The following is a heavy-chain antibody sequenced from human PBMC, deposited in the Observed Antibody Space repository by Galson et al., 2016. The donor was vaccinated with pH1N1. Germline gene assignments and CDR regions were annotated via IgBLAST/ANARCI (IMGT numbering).Heavy chain of an antibody. D-gene: IGHD3-10*01. V-gene: IGHV3-30*18. CDR1: GFSFSSFG. CDR2: ISYDGSDQ. J-gene: IGHJ4*02. Sequence: SLRLSCAASGFSFSSFGMHWVRQAPGKGLEWVAVISYDGSDQYYADSVKGRFTISRGNFKNTLYLQMNSLRAEDTAVYHCAKDRLVLLWFGESTVDFWGQGTLVTVSS. CDR3: AKDRLVLLWFGESTVDF.